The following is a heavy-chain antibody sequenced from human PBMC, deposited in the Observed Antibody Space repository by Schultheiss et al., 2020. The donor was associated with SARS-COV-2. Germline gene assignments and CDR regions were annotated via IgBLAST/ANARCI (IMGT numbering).Heavy chain of an antibody. J-gene: IGHJ4*02. V-gene: IGHV5-51*01. CDR1: GYSFTSYW. CDR3: ARSDYGGNTQVDY. Sequence: GGSLRLSCKGSGYSFTSYWIGWVRQMPGKGLEWMGIIYPGDSDTRYSPSFQGQVTISADKSISTAYLQWSSLKASDTAMYCCARSDYGGNTQVDYWGQGTLVTVSS. CDR2: IYPGDSDT. D-gene: IGHD4-23*01.